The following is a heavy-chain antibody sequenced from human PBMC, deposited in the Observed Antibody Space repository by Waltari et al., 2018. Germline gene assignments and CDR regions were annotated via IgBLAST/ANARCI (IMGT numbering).Heavy chain of an antibody. D-gene: IGHD1-26*01. CDR3: ARVQGSYRERAFDI. CDR2: IYYSGST. V-gene: IGHV4-39*07. CDR1: GGSISSSSYY. J-gene: IGHJ3*02. Sequence: QLQLQESGPGLVKPSETLSLTCTVSGGSISSSSYYWGWIRKPPGKGLEWIGSIYYSGSTYYNPSLKSRVTISVDTSKNQFSLKLSSVTAADTAVYYCARVQGSYRERAFDIWGQGTMVTVSS.